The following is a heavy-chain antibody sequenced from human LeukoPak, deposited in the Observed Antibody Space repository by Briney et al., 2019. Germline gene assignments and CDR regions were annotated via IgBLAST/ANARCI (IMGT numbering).Heavy chain of an antibody. CDR1: GGSFSGYY. CDR3: ARSGGIAAAVDY. D-gene: IGHD6-13*01. Sequence: SETLSLTCAVYGGSFSGYYWSWIRQPPGNGLEWIGEINHSGSTNYNPSLKSRVTISVDTSKNQFSLKLSSVTAADTAVYYCARSGGIAAAVDYWGQGTLVTVSS. V-gene: IGHV4-34*01. CDR2: INHSGST. J-gene: IGHJ4*02.